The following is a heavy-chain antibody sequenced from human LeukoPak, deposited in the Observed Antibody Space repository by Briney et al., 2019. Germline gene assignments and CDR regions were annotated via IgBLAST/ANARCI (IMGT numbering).Heavy chain of an antibody. Sequence: PGGSLRLSCAASGFIFEDNGMSWVRQAPGKGLEWVSYISSSSSYIYYADSVKGRFTISRDNAKNSLYLQMNSLRAEDTAVYYCANGKQQLVPSDYWGQGTLVTVSS. D-gene: IGHD6-13*01. V-gene: IGHV3-21*05. CDR3: ANGKQQLVPSDY. CDR2: ISSSSSYI. J-gene: IGHJ4*02. CDR1: GFIFEDNG.